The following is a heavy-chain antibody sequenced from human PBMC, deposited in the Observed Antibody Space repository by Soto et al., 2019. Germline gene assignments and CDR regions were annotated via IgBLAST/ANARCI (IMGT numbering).Heavy chain of an antibody. Sequence: GGSLRLSCAASGFTFSNYAMSWVRQAPGKGLEWVSAISATGGSTYYADSVRGRFTISRDNPKNTLYLQMNSLRAEDTAVYYCAKDGGDILTGYYCYFDYWGQGTRVTVSS. CDR2: ISATGGST. CDR1: GFTFSNYA. D-gene: IGHD3-9*01. V-gene: IGHV3-23*01. J-gene: IGHJ4*02. CDR3: AKDGGDILTGYYCYFDY.